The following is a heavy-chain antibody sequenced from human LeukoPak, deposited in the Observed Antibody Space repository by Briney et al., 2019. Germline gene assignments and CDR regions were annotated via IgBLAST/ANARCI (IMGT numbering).Heavy chain of an antibody. D-gene: IGHD2-2*01. CDR1: GGSISSYY. V-gene: IGHV4-4*07. Sequence: SETLSLTCTVSGGSISSYYWSWIRQPAGKGLEWIGRIYTSGSTNYNPSLKSRVTMSVDTFKNQFSLKLSSVTAADTAVYYCARGPIQRRAGNYYYYGMDVWGQGATVTVSS. J-gene: IGHJ6*02. CDR2: IYTSGST. CDR3: ARGPIQRRAGNYYYYGMDV.